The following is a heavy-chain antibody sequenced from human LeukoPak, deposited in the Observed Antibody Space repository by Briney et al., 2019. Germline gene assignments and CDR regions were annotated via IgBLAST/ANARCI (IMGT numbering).Heavy chain of an antibody. CDR1: GSTFTSYG. CDR2: ISAYNGNT. Sequence: ASVKVSCKASGSTFTSYGISWVRRAPGQGLEWMGWISAYNGNTNYAQKLQGRVTMTTDTSTSTAYMELRSLRSDDTAVYYCARDWPPYYDISYGMDVWGKGTTVTVSS. V-gene: IGHV1-18*04. CDR3: ARDWPPYYDISYGMDV. D-gene: IGHD3-9*01. J-gene: IGHJ6*04.